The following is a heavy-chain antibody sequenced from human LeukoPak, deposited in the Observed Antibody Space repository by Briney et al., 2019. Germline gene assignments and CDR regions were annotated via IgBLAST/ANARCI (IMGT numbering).Heavy chain of an antibody. CDR1: EFTFSSYV. CDR3: AKYNWHDGDFDY. V-gene: IGHV3-23*01. D-gene: IGHD1-20*01. CDR2: IRGSVGTT. Sequence: GGSLRLSCAASEFTFSSYVMSWVRQAPGQGLEWVSSIRGSVGTTHNADSVKDRFTISRDSSKNTLYLQMNSLRAEDTAMYYCAKYNWHDGDFDYWGQGALVTVSS. J-gene: IGHJ4*02.